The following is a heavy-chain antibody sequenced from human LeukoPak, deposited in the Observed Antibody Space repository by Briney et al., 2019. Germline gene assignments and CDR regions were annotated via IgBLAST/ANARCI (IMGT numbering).Heavy chain of an antibody. V-gene: IGHV4-59*01. J-gene: IGHJ5*02. D-gene: IGHD6-19*01. CDR1: GGSISSYY. CDR2: IYYSGST. Sequence: NPSETLSLTCTVSGGSISSYYWSWIRQPPGKGLEWIGYIYYSGSTNYNPSLKSRVTISVDTSKNQFSLKLSSVTAADTAVYYCARDSSGWYEGWFDPWGQGTLVTVSS. CDR3: ARDSSGWYEGWFDP.